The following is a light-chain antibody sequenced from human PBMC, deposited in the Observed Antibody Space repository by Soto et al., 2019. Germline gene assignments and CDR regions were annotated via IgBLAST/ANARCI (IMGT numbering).Light chain of an antibody. Sequence: DIKMTQSPSTLSASVGDRVIITCRASQSISSWLAWYQQKPGKAPNLLIYKASTLKSGVPSRFSSSGSGTEFTLTISSLQPDDFATYYCQQYDNDSWTFGQGTKVEIK. CDR3: QQYDNDSWT. J-gene: IGKJ1*01. CDR2: KAS. V-gene: IGKV1-5*03. CDR1: QSISSW.